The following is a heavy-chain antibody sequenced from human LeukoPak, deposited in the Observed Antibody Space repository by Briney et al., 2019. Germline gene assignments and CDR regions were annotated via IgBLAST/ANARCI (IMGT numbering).Heavy chain of an antibody. V-gene: IGHV3-48*02. CDR1: GFTFSGYS. J-gene: IGHJ1*01. CDR3: AREVITSY. CDR2: ISSSSSTI. Sequence: PGGSLRPSCAASGFTFSGYSMNWVRRAPGKGLEWVSYISSSSSTIYHAASVKGRFTISRDNAKNSLYLQMNSLRDEDTAVYYCAREVITSYWGQGTLVTVSS. D-gene: IGHD3-16*01.